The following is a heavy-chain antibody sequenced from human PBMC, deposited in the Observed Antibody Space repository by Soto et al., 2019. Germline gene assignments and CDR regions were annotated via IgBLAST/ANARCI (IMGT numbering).Heavy chain of an antibody. Sequence: GGALRVSCAASGFTVISNYMSWVRQAPGKGLEWVSYISGSGYTSDGGPTIHYADSVKGRFTISRNNAKNSLYLQMNSLRVEDTAVYYCARVSQSFIEYFQHWGQGTLVTVSS. V-gene: IGHV3-11*04. J-gene: IGHJ1*01. CDR2: ISGSGYTSDGGPTI. CDR1: GFTVISNY. CDR3: ARVSQSFIEYFQH. D-gene: IGHD3-16*02.